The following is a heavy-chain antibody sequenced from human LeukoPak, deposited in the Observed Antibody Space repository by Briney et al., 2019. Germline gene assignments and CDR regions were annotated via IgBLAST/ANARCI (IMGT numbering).Heavy chain of an antibody. CDR1: GYSFTSYW. CDR2: IYPGDSDT. V-gene: IGHV5-51*01. Sequence: GESLKISCKGSGYSFTSYWNGWVRQMPGKGLEWMGIIYPGDSDTRYSPSFQGQVTISADKSISTAYLQWSSLKASDTAMYYCARTASGYSYGTYFDYWGQGTLVTVSS. CDR3: ARTASGYSYGTYFDY. D-gene: IGHD5-18*01. J-gene: IGHJ4*02.